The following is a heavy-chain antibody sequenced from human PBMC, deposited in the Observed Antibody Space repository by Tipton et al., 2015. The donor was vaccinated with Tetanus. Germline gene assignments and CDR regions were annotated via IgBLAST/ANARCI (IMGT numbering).Heavy chain of an antibody. CDR3: ARGTDAYKSGNY. J-gene: IGHJ4*01. D-gene: IGHD5-24*01. CDR2: IHPSGTT. CDR1: GGSITSYY. Sequence: AGLVKPSETLSLTCNVSGGSITSYYWSWIRQPPGKGLEWIGEIHPSGTTDYNPSLKSRVIISVDTSKNQFSLKLSSVTAADSALYFCARGTDAYKSGNYWGQGTLVTVSS. V-gene: IGHV4-34*01.